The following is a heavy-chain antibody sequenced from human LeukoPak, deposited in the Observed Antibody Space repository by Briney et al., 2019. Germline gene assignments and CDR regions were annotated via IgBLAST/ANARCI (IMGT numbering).Heavy chain of an antibody. V-gene: IGHV3-30*01. Sequence: GRSLRLSCAASGFTFSSYAMHWVRQAPGKGLEWVAVISYDGSNKYYADSVKGRFTISRDNSKNTLYLQMNSLRAEDTAVYYCARVRGATLDARYFDYWGQGTLVTVSS. CDR2: ISYDGSNK. CDR1: GFTFSSYA. J-gene: IGHJ4*02. D-gene: IGHD1-26*01. CDR3: ARVRGATLDARYFDY.